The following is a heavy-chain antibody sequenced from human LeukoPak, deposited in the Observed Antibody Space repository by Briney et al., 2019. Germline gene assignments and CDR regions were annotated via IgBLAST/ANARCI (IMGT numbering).Heavy chain of an antibody. V-gene: IGHV4-39*07. Sequence: PSETLSLTCTVSGGSISSSSYYWGWIRQPPGKGLEWIGSIYYSGSTYYNPSLKSRVTISADTSKNQFSLKLRSVTAADTAVYYCARVGDGNNRPPDYWGQGTLVTVSS. CDR1: GGSISSSSYY. CDR2: IYYSGST. D-gene: IGHD5-24*01. J-gene: IGHJ4*02. CDR3: ARVGDGNNRPPDY.